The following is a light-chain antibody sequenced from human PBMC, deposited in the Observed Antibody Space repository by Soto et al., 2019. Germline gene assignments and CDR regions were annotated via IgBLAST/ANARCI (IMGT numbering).Light chain of an antibody. CDR1: SSNIGAGYD. Sequence: QPVLTQPPSVSGAPGQRVTISCTGSSSNIGAGYDVHWYQQLPGTAPKLLIYGNSNRPSGVPDRFSGSKSGTSASLAITGLQAEEEDDYYCQSYDSSRSGNVVFGGGTKLTVL. CDR3: QSYDSSRSGNVV. V-gene: IGLV1-40*01. CDR2: GNS. J-gene: IGLJ2*01.